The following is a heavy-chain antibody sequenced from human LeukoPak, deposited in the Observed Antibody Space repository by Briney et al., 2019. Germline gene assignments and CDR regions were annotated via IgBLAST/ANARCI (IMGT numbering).Heavy chain of an antibody. D-gene: IGHD3-10*01. CDR3: ARGGGHGSGSYPFDY. CDR1: GFIFSSYG. V-gene: IGHV3-30*02. CDR2: IRYDGSNK. J-gene: IGHJ4*02. Sequence: PGGSLRLSCAASGFIFSSYGMHWVRQAPGKGLEWVAFIRYDGSNKYYADSVKGRFTISRDNSKNTLYLQMNSLRAEDTAVYYCARGGGHGSGSYPFDYWGQGTLVTVSS.